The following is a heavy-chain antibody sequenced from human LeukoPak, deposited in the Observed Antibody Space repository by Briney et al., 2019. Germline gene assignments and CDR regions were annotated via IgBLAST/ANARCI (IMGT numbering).Heavy chain of an antibody. J-gene: IGHJ6*02. CDR1: RGPISSHY. V-gene: IGHV4-59*11. CDR2: VSFSGTT. Sequence: SETLSLTCTVSRGPISSHYWSWIRQPPGKGLEWIGYVSFSGTTKYSPSLNSRVTMSRDTSKNQFPLRVNSVTAADTAVYYCTRSRVSGSYFDYHSGMDVWGQGTTVIVS. CDR3: TRSRVSGSYFDYHSGMDV. D-gene: IGHD1-26*01.